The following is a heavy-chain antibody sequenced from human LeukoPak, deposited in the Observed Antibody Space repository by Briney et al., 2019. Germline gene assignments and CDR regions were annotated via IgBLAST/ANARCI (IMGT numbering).Heavy chain of an antibody. V-gene: IGHV4-39*01. Sequence: SDTLSLTCNVSGGSISSSSYYWGWIRQPPGKGLEWIGTIYYSGSTYYNPSLKSRVTISVDTSKNQFSLKVSSVTAADTAVYYCARHSEKVDSSGFDYWGQGTLVTVSS. J-gene: IGHJ4*02. CDR2: IYYSGST. D-gene: IGHD3-22*01. CDR3: ARHSEKVDSSGFDY. CDR1: GGSISSSSYY.